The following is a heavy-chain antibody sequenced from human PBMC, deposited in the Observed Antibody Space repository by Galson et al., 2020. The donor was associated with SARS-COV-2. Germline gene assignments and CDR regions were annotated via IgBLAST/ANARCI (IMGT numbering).Heavy chain of an antibody. CDR3: AREMFTSGLRSDPFVDF. D-gene: IGHD6-19*01. V-gene: IGHV4-39*07. J-gene: IGHJ4*02. CDR1: GVSITKTSFY. CDR2: IFYTGTT. Sequence: SETLSLTCSVSGVSITKTSFYWGWIRQPPGKGLEWIASIFYTGTTYYNPSLKSRVTISVDDSKNQVSLKMSSVTAADTAVYYCAREMFTSGLRSDPFVDFWGQGTVVTVAP.